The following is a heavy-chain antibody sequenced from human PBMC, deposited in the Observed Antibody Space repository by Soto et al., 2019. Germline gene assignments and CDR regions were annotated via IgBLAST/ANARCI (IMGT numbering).Heavy chain of an antibody. V-gene: IGHV3-23*01. J-gene: IGHJ4*02. CDR2: ISGNGADT. Sequence: DVQLLESGGGLVQPGGSVRLSCAASGFTFSSYAMSWVRQAPGKGLEWVSAISGNGADTSYADSVRGRFTISRDNSKDTLFLQMNSLRADDTAVYYCAKQRADYGSGADTFYFDSWGQGALVTVSS. D-gene: IGHD3-10*01. CDR3: AKQRADYGSGADTFYFDS. CDR1: GFTFSSYA.